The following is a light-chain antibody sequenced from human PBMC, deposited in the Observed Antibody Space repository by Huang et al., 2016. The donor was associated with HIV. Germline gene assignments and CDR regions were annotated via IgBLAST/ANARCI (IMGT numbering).Light chain of an antibody. J-gene: IGKJ4*01. CDR3: QQRSNWPALT. CDR2: DAS. V-gene: IGKV3-11*01. Sequence: EIVLTQSPAPLSLSPGERATLSCRASQSVSSNLAWYQQKPGQAPRLLIYDASNRATGIPARFSGSGSGTDFTLTISSLEPEDFAVYYCQQRSNWPALTFGGGTKVEIK. CDR1: QSVSSN.